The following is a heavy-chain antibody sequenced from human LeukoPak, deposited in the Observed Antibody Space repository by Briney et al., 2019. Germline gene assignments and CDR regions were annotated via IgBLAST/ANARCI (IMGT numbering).Heavy chain of an antibody. CDR1: GFTFKEYG. J-gene: IGHJ4*02. D-gene: IGHD6-19*01. V-gene: IGHV3-23*01. Sequence: PGASLRLSCAASGFTFKEYGMSWVRQAPGKGLGWVSTIHDNGANTHYADSVKGRFTISRDSSKNTLFLQMNSLRADDTARYYCTKGDGGWYPIDSWGQGTLIIVSS. CDR3: TKGDGGWYPIDS. CDR2: IHDNGANT.